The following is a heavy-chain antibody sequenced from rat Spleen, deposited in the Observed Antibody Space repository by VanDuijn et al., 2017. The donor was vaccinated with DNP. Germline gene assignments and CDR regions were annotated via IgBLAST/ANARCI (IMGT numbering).Heavy chain of an antibody. CDR2: ISYDGRT. Sequence: EVQLVESGGGLVQPGRSLKLSCAASGFTFNNYYMAWVRQAPTKGLEWVAYISYDGRTYSGDSVKGRFTISRDDTRRPLYLLMNSLRAEDTATYYCARALQWKGNYFDYWGQGVMVTVSS. CDR3: ARALQWKGNYFDY. CDR1: GFTFNNYY. J-gene: IGHJ2*01. V-gene: IGHV5-22*01. D-gene: IGHD1-1*01.